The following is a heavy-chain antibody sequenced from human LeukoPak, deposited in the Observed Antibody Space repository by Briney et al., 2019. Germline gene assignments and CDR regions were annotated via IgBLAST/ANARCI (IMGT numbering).Heavy chain of an antibody. D-gene: IGHD2-21*01. V-gene: IGHV3-23*01. J-gene: IGHJ3*02. CDR3: AKELVISILGSDAFDI. CDR2: ISGSDNNI. CDR1: GFTFTSYA. Sequence: PGGSLRLSCAASGFTFTSYAMSWVRQAPGKGLEWVSSISGSDNNIYYADSVKGRFTISRDNSENTLYLQMHSLRAEDTAVYYCAKELVISILGSDAFDIWGQGTMVTVSS.